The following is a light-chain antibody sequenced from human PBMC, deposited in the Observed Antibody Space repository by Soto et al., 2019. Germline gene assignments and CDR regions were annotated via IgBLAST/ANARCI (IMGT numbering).Light chain of an antibody. CDR1: ASDIGGYSF. J-gene: IGLJ1*01. CDR3: SAHGGTNPYV. CDR2: DVN. V-gene: IGLV2-8*01. Sequence: QSALTQPPSASGSPGQSVAISCTGTASDIGGYSFVSWYQQHPGKAPKILIYDVNKRPSGVPDRFSGSKSGNTAALTVSGLQAEDEAEYYCSAHGGTNPYVFGTGTKVTVL.